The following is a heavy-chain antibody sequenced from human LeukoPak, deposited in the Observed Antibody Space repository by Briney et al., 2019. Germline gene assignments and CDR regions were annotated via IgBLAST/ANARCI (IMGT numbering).Heavy chain of an antibody. V-gene: IGHV3-7*02. D-gene: IGHD1-26*01. CDR3: ARSMSGSREL. Sequence: PGGSLRLSCAASGFTFSRYWMYWVRQAPGKGLEWVANIKQDGSEKYYVDSVEGRFTISRDNAKNTLYLQMNSLSAEDTAMYYCARSMSGSRELWGQGTLVTVSP. J-gene: IGHJ4*02. CDR1: GFTFSRYW. CDR2: IKQDGSEK.